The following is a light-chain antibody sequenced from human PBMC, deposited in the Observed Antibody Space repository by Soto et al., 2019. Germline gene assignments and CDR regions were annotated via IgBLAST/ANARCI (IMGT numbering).Light chain of an antibody. Sequence: DIQLTQSPSFLSASVGDRVTITCRASQGISTYVAWYQKKPGKAPDFLIYAASILQGGVPSRFSGSGSGTAFTLTISSLQPEDSATYYCQQLNGYPYTFGQGTKLEIK. CDR1: QGISTY. CDR2: AAS. CDR3: QQLNGYPYT. V-gene: IGKV1-9*01. J-gene: IGKJ2*01.